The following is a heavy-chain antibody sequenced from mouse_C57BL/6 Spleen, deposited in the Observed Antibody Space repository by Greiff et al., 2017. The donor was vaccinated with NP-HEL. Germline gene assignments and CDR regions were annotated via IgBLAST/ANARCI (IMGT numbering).Heavy chain of an antibody. J-gene: IGHJ3*01. D-gene: IGHD2-3*01. Sequence: VQLQQSGAELARPGASVKLSCKASGYTFTSYGISWVKQRTGQGLEWIGEIYPRSGNTYYNEKFKGKATLTADKSSSTAYMELRSLTSEDSAVYFCARSPYDGYLWFAYWGQGTLVTVSA. V-gene: IGHV1-81*01. CDR2: IYPRSGNT. CDR1: GYTFTSYG. CDR3: ARSPYDGYLWFAY.